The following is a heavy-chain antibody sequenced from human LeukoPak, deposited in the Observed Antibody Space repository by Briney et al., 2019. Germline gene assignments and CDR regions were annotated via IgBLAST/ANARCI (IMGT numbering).Heavy chain of an antibody. CDR3: ANSVAGIDAFDI. CDR2: ISWNSGSI. Sequence: GGSLRLSCAASGFTFDDYAMHWVRQAPGKGLEWVSGISWNSGSIGYADSVKGRFTISRDNAKNSLYLQMNSLRAEDTALYYCANSVAGIDAFDIWGQGTMVTVSS. D-gene: IGHD6-19*01. V-gene: IGHV3-9*01. J-gene: IGHJ3*02. CDR1: GFTFDDYA.